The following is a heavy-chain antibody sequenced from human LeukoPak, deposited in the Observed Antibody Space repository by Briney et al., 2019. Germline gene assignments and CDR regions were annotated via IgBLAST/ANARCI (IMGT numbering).Heavy chain of an antibody. J-gene: IGHJ4*02. CDR3: ASVDTGDFARFDY. V-gene: IGHV4-38-2*01. CDR1: GYSISSGYY. CDR2: IYHSGST. D-gene: IGHD5-18*01. Sequence: SETLSLTCAVSGYSISSGYYWCWLRPPPRKGLGGFGIIYHSGSTYYNPSLKSRVTISVDTSKNQFSLKLSSVTAADTAVYYCASVDTGDFARFDYWGQGTLVSVSS.